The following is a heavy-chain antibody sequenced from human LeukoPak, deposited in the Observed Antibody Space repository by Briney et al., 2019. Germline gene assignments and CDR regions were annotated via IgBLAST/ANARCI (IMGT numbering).Heavy chain of an antibody. Sequence: TGRSLRLSCVASGFTFNTYGIHWVRQAPGKGLEWVAGISVDGNNKDYSDSVKGRFTISRDNSKNTSYLQMNSLRTEDTAVYYCAKAAYCTSTSCHFSGYAQRPLDSWGQGTLVTVSS. V-gene: IGHV3-30*18. J-gene: IGHJ4*02. D-gene: IGHD2-2*01. CDR2: ISVDGNNK. CDR1: GFTFNTYG. CDR3: AKAAYCTSTSCHFSGYAQRPLDS.